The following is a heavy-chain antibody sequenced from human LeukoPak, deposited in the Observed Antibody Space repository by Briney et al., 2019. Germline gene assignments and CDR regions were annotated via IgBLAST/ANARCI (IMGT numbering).Heavy chain of an antibody. CDR1: GGSINSAGYY. CDR3: VGVPAGGVNPDAFDI. J-gene: IGHJ3*02. CDR2: IYYTGSS. D-gene: IGHD2-2*01. Sequence: SETLSLTCTVSGGSINSAGYYWRWLRQPPGKGLEWIGDIYYTGSSDYNPSLKSRVVMLVDRSKYQFSLKLSSVTAAHTAMYYCVGVPAGGVNPDAFDIWGQGTMVTVSS. V-gene: IGHV4-30-2*01.